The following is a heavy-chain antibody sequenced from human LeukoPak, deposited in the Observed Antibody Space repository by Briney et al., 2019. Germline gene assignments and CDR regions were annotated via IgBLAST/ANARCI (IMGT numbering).Heavy chain of an antibody. V-gene: IGHV3-53*01. Sequence: GGSLRLSCAASGFTVSSNYMSWVRQAPGKGLEWVSVIYSGGSTYYADSVKGRFTISGDNSKNTLYLQMNSLRAEDTAVYYCARDRGGYDGYYFDYWGQGTLVTVSS. D-gene: IGHD5-12*01. CDR2: IYSGGST. CDR1: GFTVSSNY. CDR3: ARDRGGYDGYYFDY. J-gene: IGHJ4*02.